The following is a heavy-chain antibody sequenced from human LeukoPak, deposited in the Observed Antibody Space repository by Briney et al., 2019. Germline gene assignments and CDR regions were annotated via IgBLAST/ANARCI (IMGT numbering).Heavy chain of an antibody. CDR2: INPNSGGT. D-gene: IGHD3-9*01. J-gene: IGHJ4*02. CDR3: ARGGGLRYFDWLPDY. Sequence: ASVKVSCKASGYTFTGHYMHWVRQAPGQGLEWMGRINPNSGGTNYAQKFQGRVTMTRDTSISTAYMELSRLRSDDTAVYYCARGGGLRYFDWLPDYWGQGTLVTVSS. CDR1: GYTFTGHY. V-gene: IGHV1-2*06.